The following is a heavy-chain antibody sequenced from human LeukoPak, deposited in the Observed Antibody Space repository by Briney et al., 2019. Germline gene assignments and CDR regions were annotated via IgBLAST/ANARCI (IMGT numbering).Heavy chain of an antibody. Sequence: GGSLRLSCAASGFTFSTCSMHWVRQAPGKGLEWVAVISYDGSTYYYGDSVKGRFTISRDNSKNTLFLQMNSLRAEDTAVYYCGRGSDRSSWYDWFDPWGQGTLVTVSS. D-gene: IGHD6-13*01. J-gene: IGHJ5*02. CDR1: GFTFSTCS. V-gene: IGHV3-30-3*01. CDR3: GRGSDRSSWYDWFDP. CDR2: ISYDGSTY.